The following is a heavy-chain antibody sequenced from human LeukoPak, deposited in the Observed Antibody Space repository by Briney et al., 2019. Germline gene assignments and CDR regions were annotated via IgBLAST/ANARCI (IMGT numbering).Heavy chain of an antibody. CDR1: GGSISSYY. Sequence: PSETLSLTCTVSGGSISSYYWSWIRQPAGKGLEWIGYIYYSGSTNYNPSLKSRVTISVDTSKNQFSLKLSSVTAADTAVYYCARGDCSSTSCYIGDWFDPWGQGTLVTVSS. J-gene: IGHJ5*02. D-gene: IGHD2-2*02. CDR2: IYYSGST. CDR3: ARGDCSSTSCYIGDWFDP. V-gene: IGHV4-59*01.